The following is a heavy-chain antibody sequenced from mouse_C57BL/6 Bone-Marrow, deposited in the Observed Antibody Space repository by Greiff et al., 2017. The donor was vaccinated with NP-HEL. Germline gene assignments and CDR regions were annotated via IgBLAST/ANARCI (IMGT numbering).Heavy chain of an antibody. CDR3: TRSRLHAMDY. CDR1: GYTFTSCW. D-gene: IGHD2-4*01. CDR2: IYPGNSDT. Sequence: VQLQQSGTVLARPGASVKMSCKTSGYTFTSCWMHWVKQRPGQGLEWIGAIYPGNSDTSYNQKFKGKAKLTAVTSASTAYMELSSLTNEDSAVYDCTRSRLHAMDYWGQGTSGTVSS. J-gene: IGHJ4*01. V-gene: IGHV1-5*01.